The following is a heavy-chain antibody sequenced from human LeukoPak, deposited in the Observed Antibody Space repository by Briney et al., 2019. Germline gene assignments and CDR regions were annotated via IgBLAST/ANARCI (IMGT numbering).Heavy chain of an antibody. J-gene: IGHJ6*03. Sequence: PSETLSLTXAVYGGSFSGYYWSWIRQPPGKGLEWIGEINHSGSTNYNPSLKSRVTISVDTSKNQFSLKLSSVTAADTAVYYCAFSMVRGRGYMDVWGKGTTVTVSS. V-gene: IGHV4-34*01. CDR2: INHSGST. CDR1: GGSFSGYY. CDR3: AFSMVRGRGYMDV. D-gene: IGHD3-10*01.